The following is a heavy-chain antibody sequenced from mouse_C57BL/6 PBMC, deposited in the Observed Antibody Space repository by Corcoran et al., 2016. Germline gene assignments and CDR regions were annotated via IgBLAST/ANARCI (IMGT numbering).Heavy chain of an antibody. D-gene: IGHD2-4*01. V-gene: IGHV9-3*01. CDR3: ARDGLDYDPCAY. CDR1: GYTFTTYG. J-gene: IGHJ3*01. Sequence: QIQLVQSGPELKKPGETVKISCKASGYTFTTYGMSWVKQAPGKGLKWMGWINTYSGVPTYADDFKGRFAFSLETSASTAYLQINNLKNEDTATYFCARDGLDYDPCAYWGQGTLVTVSA. CDR2: INTYSGVP.